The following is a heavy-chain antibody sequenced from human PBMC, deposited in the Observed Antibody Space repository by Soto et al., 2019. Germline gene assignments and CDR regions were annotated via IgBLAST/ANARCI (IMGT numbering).Heavy chain of an antibody. CDR3: ARDRAYGSGSYLDDAFDI. CDR1: GGTFSSYT. D-gene: IGHD3-10*01. V-gene: IGHV1-69*08. Sequence: QVQLVQSGAEVKKPGSSVKVSCKASGGTFSSYTISWVRQAPGQGLEWMGRIIPILGIANYAQKFQGRVTITADKSTSTAYMELNSLRSEDTAVYYCARDRAYGSGSYLDDAFDIWGQGTMVTVSS. J-gene: IGHJ3*02. CDR2: IIPILGIA.